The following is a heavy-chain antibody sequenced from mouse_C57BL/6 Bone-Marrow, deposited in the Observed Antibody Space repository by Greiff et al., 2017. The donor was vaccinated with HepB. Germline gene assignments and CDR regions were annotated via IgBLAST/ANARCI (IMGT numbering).Heavy chain of an antibody. CDR1: GYSFPGYY. D-gene: IGHD2-12*01. J-gene: IGHJ2*01. CDR2: INPSTGGT. CDR3: ASYSY. V-gene: IGHV1-42*01. Sequence: EVQLQQSGPELVKPGASVKISCKASGYSFPGYYMNWVKQSPEKSLEWIGEINPSTGGTTYNQKFKAKATLTVDKSSSTAYMQLKSLTSEDSAVYYCASYSYWAQGTTRTDSS.